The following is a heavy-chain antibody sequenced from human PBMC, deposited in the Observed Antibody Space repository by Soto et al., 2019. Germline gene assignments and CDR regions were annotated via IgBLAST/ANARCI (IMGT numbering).Heavy chain of an antibody. V-gene: IGHV3-23*01. CDR1: GFTFSSYA. J-gene: IGHJ4*02. CDR2: ISGGGGST. CDR3: AKETIEVGGPNYFDY. Sequence: EVQLLESGGGLVQPGGSLRLSCAASGFTFSSYALSWVRQAPGKGLEWVSGISGGGGSTYYADSVKGRFTISRDNSKNTLYLQMSSLRAEDTAVYYCAKETIEVGGPNYFDYWGQGTLVTVSS. D-gene: IGHD6-19*01.